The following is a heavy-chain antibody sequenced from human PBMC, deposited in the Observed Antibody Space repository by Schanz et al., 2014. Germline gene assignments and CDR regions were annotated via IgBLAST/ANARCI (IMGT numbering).Heavy chain of an antibody. Sequence: EVELEESGGGLVQPGGSLRLSCAASGFSFSDHAMSWVRQAPGKGLEWVSAISGGGGTTYYADSVKGRFTISRDNSKNTLYLQMNSLRAEDTAVYYCARIGGSVFDYWAQGTLXTVSS. D-gene: IGHD3-10*01. CDR2: ISGGGGTT. J-gene: IGHJ4*02. V-gene: IGHV3-23*04. CDR1: GFSFSDHA. CDR3: ARIGGSVFDY.